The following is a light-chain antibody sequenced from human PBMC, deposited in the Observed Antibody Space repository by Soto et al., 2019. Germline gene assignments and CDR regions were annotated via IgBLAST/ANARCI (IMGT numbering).Light chain of an antibody. Sequence: EIVFTQSPGTLSLSPGERGTLSCSASQSVSNNYLAWYQQKPGQAPRLLIYGASSRATGIPDRFSGSGSGTDFTPTISRLEPEDFAVYYCQQYGSSPPITFGQGTRLEIK. V-gene: IGKV3-20*01. CDR2: GAS. CDR3: QQYGSSPPIT. J-gene: IGKJ5*01. CDR1: QSVSNNY.